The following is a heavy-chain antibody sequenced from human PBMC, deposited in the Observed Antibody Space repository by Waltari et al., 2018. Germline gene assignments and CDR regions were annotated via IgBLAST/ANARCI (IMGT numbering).Heavy chain of an antibody. V-gene: IGHV3-7*01. CDR1: GFTFSSYW. CDR3: ARDLGQQLAYYYYYGMDV. Sequence: EVQLVESGGGLVQPGGSLRLSCAASGFTFSSYWMSWVRQAPGKGLEWVANIKQEGSEKYYVDSVKGRFTISRDNAKNSLYLQMNSLRAEDTAVYYCARDLGQQLAYYYYYGMDVWGQGTTVTVSS. CDR2: IKQEGSEK. D-gene: IGHD6-13*01. J-gene: IGHJ6*02.